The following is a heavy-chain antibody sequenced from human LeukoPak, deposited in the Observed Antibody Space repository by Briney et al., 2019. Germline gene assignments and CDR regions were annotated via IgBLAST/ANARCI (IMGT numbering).Heavy chain of an antibody. CDR3: ARGAIVRAPPGDY. D-gene: IGHD1-26*01. CDR1: GFTFSSYA. V-gene: IGHV3-66*01. CDR2: IYTGGST. Sequence: HPGRSLRLSCAASGFTFSSYAMHWVRQAPGKGLEWVSVIYTGGSTYYADSVKGRFTISRDNSKNTVYLQMNTLRAEDTAVYYCARGAIVRAPPGDYWGQGTLVTVSS. J-gene: IGHJ4*02.